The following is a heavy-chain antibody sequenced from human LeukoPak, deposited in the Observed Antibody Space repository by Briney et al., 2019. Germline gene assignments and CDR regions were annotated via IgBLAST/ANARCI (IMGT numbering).Heavy chain of an antibody. J-gene: IGHJ4*02. CDR1: GYTFTNHY. CDR2: TNPSGSST. V-gene: IGHV1-46*01. CDR3: ARRGFDF. D-gene: IGHD3-10*01. Sequence: ASVKISCKASGYTFTNHYMHWVRQAPGQGLEWMGITNPSGSSTTYAQKFQGRVTMTRDTSTSTVYMELSSLRSEDTAVYFCARRGFDFWGQGTLVAVSS.